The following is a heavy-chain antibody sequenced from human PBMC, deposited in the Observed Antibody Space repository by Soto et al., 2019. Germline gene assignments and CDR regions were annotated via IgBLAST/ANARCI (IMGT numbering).Heavy chain of an antibody. CDR1: GGSISSGGYY. CDR2: IYYSGST. J-gene: IGHJ3*02. Sequence: QVQLQESGPGLVKPSQTLSLTCTVSGGSISSGGYYWRWIRQHPGKGLEWIGYIYYSGSTYYNPSLKSRDTIAVDTSKNQFSLKLSSVTAADTAVYYCARGNQQKVYDAFDIWGQGTMVTVSS. CDR3: ARGNQQKVYDAFDI. V-gene: IGHV4-31*03.